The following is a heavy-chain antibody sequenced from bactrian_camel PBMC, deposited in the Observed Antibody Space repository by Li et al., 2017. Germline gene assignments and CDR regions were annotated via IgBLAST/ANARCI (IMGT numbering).Heavy chain of an antibody. D-gene: IGHD6*01. J-gene: IGHJ4*01. Sequence: HVQLVESGGGSVQAGGSLRLSCEASGFSFSTYWMYWVRQAPGKGLEWVSGIYSDGATIYYADSLKGRFTISRDNAKNTVYLQMNSLKPEDTAVYYCVRDWRTVVDNTPGDYWGQGTQVTVS. CDR2: IYSDGATI. CDR3: VRDWRTVVDNTPGDY. CDR1: GFSFSTYW. V-gene: IGHV3S6*01.